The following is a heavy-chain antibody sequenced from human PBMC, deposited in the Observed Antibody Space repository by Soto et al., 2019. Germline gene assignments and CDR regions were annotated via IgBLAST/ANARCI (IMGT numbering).Heavy chain of an antibody. CDR2: IIPIFGTA. CDR1: GGTFSSYA. CDR3: ARGAQFTNRQNWNYRRNYYYGMDV. D-gene: IGHD1-7*01. J-gene: IGHJ6*02. V-gene: IGHV1-69*13. Sequence: GAPVKVSCKASGGTFSSYAISWVRQAPGQGLEWMGGIIPIFGTANYAQKFQGRVTITADESTSTAYMELSSLRSEDTAVYYCARGAQFTNRQNWNYRRNYYYGMDVWGQGTTVTVSS.